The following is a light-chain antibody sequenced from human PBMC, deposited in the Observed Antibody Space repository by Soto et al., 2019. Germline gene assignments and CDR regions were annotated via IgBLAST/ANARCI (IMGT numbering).Light chain of an antibody. CDR1: SSSVGAGYD. Sequence: QSVLTQPPSVSGAPGQRVTISCTGSSSSVGAGYDVHWYQHLPGTAPKLLIFSNTNRPSGVPDRFSGSKSGTSVSLAIAGLQAEDEGDYYCQSYDSSLKNSVFGGGTKLTVL. CDR3: QSYDSSLKNSV. J-gene: IGLJ3*02. CDR2: SNT. V-gene: IGLV1-40*01.